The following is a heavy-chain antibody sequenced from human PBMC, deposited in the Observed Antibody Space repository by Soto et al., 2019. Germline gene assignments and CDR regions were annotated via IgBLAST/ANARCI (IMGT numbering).Heavy chain of an antibody. D-gene: IGHD2-2*01. Sequence: QVQLVESGGGVVQPGRSLRLSCAASGFTFSSYGMHWVRQAPGKGLKWVAVISYDGSNKYYADSVKGRFTISRDNSKNTLYLQMNSLRAEDTAVYYCAKAHIVVVPAAVPPTSWGQGTLVTVSS. CDR2: ISYDGSNK. CDR1: GFTFSSYG. V-gene: IGHV3-30*18. CDR3: AKAHIVVVPAAVPPTS. J-gene: IGHJ4*02.